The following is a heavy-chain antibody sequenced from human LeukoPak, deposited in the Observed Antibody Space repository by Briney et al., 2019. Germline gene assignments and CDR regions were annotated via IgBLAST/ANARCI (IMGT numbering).Heavy chain of an antibody. Sequence: SETLSLTCTVSGGSISSGGYYWSWIRQHPGKGLEWIGYIYYSGSTYYNPSLKGRVTISVDTSKNQFSLKLSSVTAADTAMYYCAREQLYYGSGGNWFDPWGQGTLVTVSS. V-gene: IGHV4-31*03. D-gene: IGHD3-10*01. CDR1: GGSISSGGYY. J-gene: IGHJ5*02. CDR2: IYYSGST. CDR3: AREQLYYGSGGNWFDP.